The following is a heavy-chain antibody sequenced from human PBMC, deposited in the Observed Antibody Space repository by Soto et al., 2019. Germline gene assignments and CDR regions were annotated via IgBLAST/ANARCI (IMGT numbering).Heavy chain of an antibody. Sequence: GGSLRLSCAASGFTFSSYGMHWVRQAPGKGLEWVAIISYDEINKYYADSVKGRFTISRDDAKNSLYLQMNSLRAEDTALYYCAKDGYDFWTASVLDVWGQGTTVTVSS. D-gene: IGHD3-3*01. V-gene: IGHV3-30*18. CDR3: AKDGYDFWTASVLDV. CDR2: ISYDEINK. CDR1: GFTFSSYG. J-gene: IGHJ6*02.